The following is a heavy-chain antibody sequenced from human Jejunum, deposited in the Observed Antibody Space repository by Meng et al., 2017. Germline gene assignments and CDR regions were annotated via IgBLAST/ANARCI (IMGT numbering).Heavy chain of an antibody. CDR1: GFTFNIYA. V-gene: IGHV3-23*01. J-gene: IGHJ5*02. CDR3: AKDRTIWGYFDP. Sequence: EVQLLESGGGLVQPGGSLIVSCAASGFTFNIYAMSWVRQAPGKGLEWVSGISTSGGTTYYADSVKGRFTISRDNSKNTLYLQMNSLRVEDTATYYCAKDRTIWGYFDPWGQGTLVTVSS. CDR2: ISTSGGTT. D-gene: IGHD3-16*01.